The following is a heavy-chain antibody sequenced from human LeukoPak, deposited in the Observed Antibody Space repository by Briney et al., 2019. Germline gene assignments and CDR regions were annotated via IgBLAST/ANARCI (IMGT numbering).Heavy chain of an antibody. V-gene: IGHV3-48*01. J-gene: IGHJ6*02. Sequence: GGSLRLSCAASGFTFSSYSMNWVRQAPGKGLEWVSYISSSSSTIYYADSVKGRFTISRDNAKNSLYLQMNSLRAEDTAVYYCARDAGICSGGSCYSSYYYGMDVWGQGTTVTVSS. CDR2: ISSSSSTI. D-gene: IGHD2-15*01. CDR1: GFTFSSYS. CDR3: ARDAGICSGGSCYSSYYYGMDV.